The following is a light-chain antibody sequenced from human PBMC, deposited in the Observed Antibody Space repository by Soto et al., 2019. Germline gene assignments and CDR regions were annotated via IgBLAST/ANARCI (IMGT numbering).Light chain of an antibody. Sequence: QPTLTQPASVSVSPGQSVTISCTGTSSDVGAYKYVSWYQQHPGKAPKLMIYEVSNRPSGVSNRFSGSKSGNTASLTISGLQADDEADYYCNSYAGDIIRFVFGTGAKVTVL. CDR3: NSYAGDIIRFV. V-gene: IGLV2-14*01. CDR1: SSDVGAYKY. J-gene: IGLJ1*01. CDR2: EVS.